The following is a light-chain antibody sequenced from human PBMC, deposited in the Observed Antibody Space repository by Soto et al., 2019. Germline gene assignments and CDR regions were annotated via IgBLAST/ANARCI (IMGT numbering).Light chain of an antibody. CDR2: DSY. J-gene: IGLJ2*01. Sequence: QSVLTQPPSVSAAPGQKVTISCSGSSANIGSNYVSLYQQLPGTAPKLVIYDSYRRPSEIPDRFSGSKSGTSATLDITGLQTGDEADYYCGAWDGSLSVVLFGGGTKVTVL. V-gene: IGLV1-51*01. CDR1: SANIGSNY. CDR3: GAWDGSLSVVL.